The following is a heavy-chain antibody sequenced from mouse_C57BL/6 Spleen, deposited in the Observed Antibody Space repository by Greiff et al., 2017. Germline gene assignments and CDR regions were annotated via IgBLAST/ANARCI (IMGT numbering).Heavy chain of an antibody. CDR2: INPGRGGT. CDR3: AREGNYDAMDD. J-gene: IGHJ4*01. CDR1: GYAFTNYL. Sequence: QVQLQQSGAELVRPGTSVKVSCKASGYAFTNYLIEWVKQRPGQGLEGIGVINPGRGGTNYNEKFKGKATLTADKSSSTAYMQLSSLTSEDSAVYFCAREGNYDAMDDWGQGTSVTVSS. V-gene: IGHV1-54*01.